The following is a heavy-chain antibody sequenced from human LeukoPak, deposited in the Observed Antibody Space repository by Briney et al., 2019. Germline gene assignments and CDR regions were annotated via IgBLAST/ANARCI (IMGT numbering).Heavy chain of an antibody. Sequence: GSLRLSCAASGFTFSSYAMSWVRQAPGKGLEWVSAISGSGGSTYYADSVKGRFTISRDNSKNTLYLQMNSLRAEDTAVYYCAKDLRDGYNYIPIFDYWGQGTLVTVSS. V-gene: IGHV3-23*01. D-gene: IGHD5-24*01. J-gene: IGHJ4*02. CDR1: GFTFSSYA. CDR3: AKDLRDGYNYIPIFDY. CDR2: ISGSGGST.